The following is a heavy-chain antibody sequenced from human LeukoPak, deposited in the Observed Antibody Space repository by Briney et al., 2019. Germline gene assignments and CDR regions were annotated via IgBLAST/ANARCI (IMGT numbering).Heavy chain of an antibody. CDR1: GFTFSSNS. CDR2: ISSLSTYI. Sequence: GGSLRLSCAASGFTFSSNSMNWVRQVPGKGLEWVASISSLSTYIYYADSLKGRFTISRDKAKNSVYLKMNRLRAEDTAVYYCAREGFVNSGHGNLLTVSS. J-gene: IGHJ4*03. CDR3: AREGFVN. V-gene: IGHV3-21*01.